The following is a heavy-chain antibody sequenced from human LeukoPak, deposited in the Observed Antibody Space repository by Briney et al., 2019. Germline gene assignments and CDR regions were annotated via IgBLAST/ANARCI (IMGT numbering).Heavy chain of an antibody. V-gene: IGHV3-23*01. CDR1: GFTFSSYA. Sequence: GGSLRLSCAASGFTFSSYAMSWVRQAPGKGLEWVSAISGSGGSTYYADSVKGRFTISRDNSKNTLYLQMNSLRAEDTAVYYCARRVGYGDYRLDYWGQGTLVTVSS. CDR2: ISGSGGST. D-gene: IGHD4-17*01. CDR3: ARRVGYGDYRLDY. J-gene: IGHJ4*02.